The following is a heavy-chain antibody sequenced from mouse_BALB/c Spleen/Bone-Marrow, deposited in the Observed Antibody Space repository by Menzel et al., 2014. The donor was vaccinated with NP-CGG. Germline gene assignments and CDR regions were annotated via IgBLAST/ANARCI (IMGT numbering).Heavy chain of an antibody. D-gene: IGHD2-4*01. J-gene: IGHJ4*01. CDR3: ARKGAMITHYYAMDY. CDR2: ISNGSSTI. Sequence: EVKLEESGGGLVQPGGSRKLSCAASGFTFSSFGMHWVRQAPEKGLEWVAYISNGSSTIYYADTVKGRFTISRDNPKNTLFLQMTSLRSEDTAMYYCARKGAMITHYYAMDYLGQGTSVTVSS. V-gene: IGHV5-17*02. CDR1: GFTFSSFG.